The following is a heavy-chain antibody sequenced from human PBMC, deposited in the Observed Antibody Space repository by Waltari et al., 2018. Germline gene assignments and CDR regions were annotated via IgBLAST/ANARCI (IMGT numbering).Heavy chain of an antibody. Sequence: QVQLQQWGAGLLKPSETLSLTCIVYGGSLSGYYWNWVRQAPGKGLEWIADINNSGGPPYIRSLRSRITISLDTSKNPCSRELTSVTAADTAIYFCARQPQLLRTGIDYWGQGTQVTVS. CDR1: GGSLSGYY. V-gene: IGHV4-34*02. J-gene: IGHJ4*02. CDR3: ARQPQLLRTGIDY. D-gene: IGHD2-21*01. CDR2: INNSGGP.